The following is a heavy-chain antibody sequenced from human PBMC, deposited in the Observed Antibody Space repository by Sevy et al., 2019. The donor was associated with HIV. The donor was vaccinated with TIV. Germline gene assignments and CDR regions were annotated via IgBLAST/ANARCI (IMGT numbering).Heavy chain of an antibody. J-gene: IGHJ6*02. CDR3: ARDSPRYYYDSSGYDYYYYGMDV. CDR1: GFTVSSNY. Sequence: GGSLRLSCAASGFTVSSNYMSWVRQAPGKGLEWVSVIYSGGSTYYADSVKGRFTISRDNSKNTQYLQMNSLRAEDTAVYYCARDSPRYYYDSSGYDYYYYGMDVWGQGTTVTVSS. CDR2: IYSGGST. D-gene: IGHD3-22*01. V-gene: IGHV3-53*01.